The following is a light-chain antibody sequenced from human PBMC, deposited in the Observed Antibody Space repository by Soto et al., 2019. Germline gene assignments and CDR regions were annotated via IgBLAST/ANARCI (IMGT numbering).Light chain of an antibody. CDR3: QQYGSSRAT. Sequence: EIVLTQSPGTLSLSPGERANLSCRASQSVSSSYLAWYQQKPGQAPRLLIYGASSRATGIPDRFSGSGSGTDFTLTISRLEPEDFAVYYCQQYGSSRATFGQGTKVEIK. CDR1: QSVSSSY. V-gene: IGKV3-20*01. J-gene: IGKJ1*01. CDR2: GAS.